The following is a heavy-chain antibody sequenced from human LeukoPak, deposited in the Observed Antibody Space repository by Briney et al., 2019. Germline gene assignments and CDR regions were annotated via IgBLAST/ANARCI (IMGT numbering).Heavy chain of an antibody. CDR3: AKGFGGAIGYPLDV. CDR2: ISWNRGSI. CDR1: GFTFDDYA. D-gene: IGHD3-10*01. J-gene: IGHJ6*02. V-gene: IGHV3-9*01. Sequence: PGRSLRLSCAASGFTFDDYAMHWVRHAPGKGLEWVSGISWNRGSISYEDSVKGRFPISRDNAKNSQYLQMNSLRAEDTAFYYCAKGFGGAIGYPLDVWGQGTTVTVSS.